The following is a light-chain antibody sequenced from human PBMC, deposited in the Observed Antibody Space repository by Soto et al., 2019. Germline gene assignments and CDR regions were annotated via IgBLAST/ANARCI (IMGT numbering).Light chain of an antibody. CDR1: QSVSRSY. J-gene: IGKJ1*01. V-gene: IGKV3-20*01. CDR2: GAS. Sequence: EIVFAQSPGPPSLSPGERATLSCRASQSVSRSYLGWYQQKPGQAPRLLMYGASIRAAGVPDRFSGSGSGTEFTLTISRLEPEDFTVYYCHHYETFGQGTKVDIK. CDR3: HHYET.